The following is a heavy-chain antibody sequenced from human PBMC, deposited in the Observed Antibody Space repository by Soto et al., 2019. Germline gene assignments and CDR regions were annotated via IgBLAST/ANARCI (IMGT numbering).Heavy chain of an antibody. CDR2: MYNTGST. CDR3: ARDLWGYCGTDCYPLDV. CDR1: GGTISRYY. D-gene: IGHD2-21*02. V-gene: IGHV4-59*01. Sequence: QVQLQESGPGLVKPSETLSLTCTVSGGTISRYYWSWIRQPPGKGLEWIGYMYNTGSTVYNPSFKSRVTISVDTSKNQFSLKLNSVTAAHTAVYYCARDLWGYCGTDCYPLDVWGQGTTVTVSS. J-gene: IGHJ6*02.